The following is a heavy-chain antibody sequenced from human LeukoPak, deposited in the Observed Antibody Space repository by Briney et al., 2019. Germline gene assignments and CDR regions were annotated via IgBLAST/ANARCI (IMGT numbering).Heavy chain of an antibody. D-gene: IGHD3-16*01. CDR3: GREETFGAVYD. CDR1: GGSISRGDSY. Sequence: SETLSLTCGLSGGSISRGDSYWSWIRQHPGEGLEWIGSIYYSGNSYYNPSLKSRATISIDTSKNHFSLKLSSVTAANTAVYYCGREETFGAVYDWGQGTLVTVSS. J-gene: IGHJ1*01. V-gene: IGHV4-31*11. CDR2: IYYSGNS.